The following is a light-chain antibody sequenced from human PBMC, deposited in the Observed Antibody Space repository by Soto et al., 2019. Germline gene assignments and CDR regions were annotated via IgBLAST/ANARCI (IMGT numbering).Light chain of an antibody. Sequence: QSALTQPRSVSGSPGQSVTISCTGTSSDVDGYKYVSWYQQYPGKAPKVMIHDVTKRPSGVTDRFSGSKSGNTASLTISGLQAEDEADYYCCSYAGSRALFGGGTKVTVL. CDR1: SSDVDGYKY. CDR3: CSYAGSRAL. CDR2: DVT. V-gene: IGLV2-11*01. J-gene: IGLJ2*01.